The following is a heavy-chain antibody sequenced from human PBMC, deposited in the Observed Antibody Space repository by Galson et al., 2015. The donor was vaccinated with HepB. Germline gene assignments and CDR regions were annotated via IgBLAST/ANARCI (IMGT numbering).Heavy chain of an antibody. J-gene: IGHJ5*02. CDR1: GFTFSSYA. CDR2: ISYDGSNK. V-gene: IGHV3-30-3*01. Sequence: SLRLSCAASGFTFSSYAMHWVRQAPGKGLEWVAVISYDGSNKYYADSVKGRFTISRDNSKNTLYLQMNSLRAEDTAVYYCARDLTISAENWFDPWG. CDR3: ARDLTISAENWFDP. D-gene: IGHD5-24*01.